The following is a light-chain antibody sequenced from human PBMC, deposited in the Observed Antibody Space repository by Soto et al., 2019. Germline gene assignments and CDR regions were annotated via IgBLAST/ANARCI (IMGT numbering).Light chain of an antibody. V-gene: IGLV2-14*01. CDR1: SSDVGGYNY. Sequence: QSVLTQPASVSGSPGQSITISCTGTSSDVGGYNYVSWYQQHPGKAPKLMIYDVXNXXXXXXXXXXGSKSGNTASLTISGXXXXXXXXXXXSSYTSSSTLYVVFGGGTKVTVL. CDR2: DVX. CDR3: SSYTSSSTLYVV. J-gene: IGLJ2*01.